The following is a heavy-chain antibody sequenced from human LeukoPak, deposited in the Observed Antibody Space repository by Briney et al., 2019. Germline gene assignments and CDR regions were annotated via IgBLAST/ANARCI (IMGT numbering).Heavy chain of an antibody. CDR1: GGTFSSYT. CDR3: ARDRLAWDWRYYFDY. J-gene: IGHJ4*02. V-gene: IGHV1-69*04. D-gene: IGHD3/OR15-3a*01. Sequence: SVKVSCKASGGTFSSYTISWVGQAPGQGLEWMGRIIPILGIANYAQKFQGRVTITADKSTSTAYMELSSLRSEDTAVYYCARDRLAWDWRYYFDYWGQGTLVTVSS. CDR2: IIPILGIA.